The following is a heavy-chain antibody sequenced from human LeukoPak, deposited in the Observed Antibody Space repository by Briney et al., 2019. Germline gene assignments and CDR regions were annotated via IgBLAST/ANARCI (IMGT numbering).Heavy chain of an antibody. V-gene: IGHV4-39*07. D-gene: IGHD1-26*01. CDR2: IYYSGST. Sequence: KPSETLSLTCTVSGGSISSSSYYWGWIRQPPGKGLEWIGSIYYSGSTYYNPSLKSRVTISVDTSKNQFSLKLSSVTAADTAVYYCASLVGATTSVDYWGQGTLVTVSS. J-gene: IGHJ4*02. CDR1: GGSISSSSYY. CDR3: ASLVGATTSVDY.